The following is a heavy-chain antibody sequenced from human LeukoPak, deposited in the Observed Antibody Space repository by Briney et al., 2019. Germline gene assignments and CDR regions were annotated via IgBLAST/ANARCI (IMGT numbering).Heavy chain of an antibody. Sequence: SETLSLTCTVSGGSISSYYWSWIRQPPGKGLEWIGYIYYSGSTNYNPSLKSRVTISVDTSKNQFSLKLSSVTAADTAVYYCARAAAGYYYYYYYMDVWGKGTTVTISS. CDR3: ARAAAGYYYYYYYMDV. CDR2: IYYSGST. J-gene: IGHJ6*03. CDR1: GGSISSYY. D-gene: IGHD6-13*01. V-gene: IGHV4-59*01.